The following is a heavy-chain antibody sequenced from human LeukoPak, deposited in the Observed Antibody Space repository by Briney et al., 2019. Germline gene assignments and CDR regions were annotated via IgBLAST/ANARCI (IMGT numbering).Heavy chain of an antibody. V-gene: IGHV4-30-2*01. Sequence: PSETLSLTCTVSGGSISSGGYYWSWIRQPPGKGLEWIGYIYHSGSTYYNPSLKSRVTISVDRSKNQFSLKLSSVTAADTAVYYCARGGGDCCDYYYYMDVWGKGTTVTVSS. J-gene: IGHJ6*03. CDR2: IYHSGST. CDR3: ARGGGDCCDYYYYMDV. CDR1: GGSISSGGYY. D-gene: IGHD2-21*01.